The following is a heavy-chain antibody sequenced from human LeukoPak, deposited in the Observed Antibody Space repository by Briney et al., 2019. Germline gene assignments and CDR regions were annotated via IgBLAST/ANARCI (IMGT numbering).Heavy chain of an antibody. Sequence: SETLSLTCAVYGGSFSGYYWSWIRQPPGRGLEWIGEINHSGSTNYNPSLKSRVTISVDTSKNQFSLKLSSVTAADTAVYYCAREAYSSSWHYYYYYGMDVWGQGTTVTVSS. V-gene: IGHV4-34*01. J-gene: IGHJ6*02. CDR3: AREAYSSSWHYYYYYGMDV. D-gene: IGHD5-18*01. CDR2: INHSGST. CDR1: GGSFSGYY.